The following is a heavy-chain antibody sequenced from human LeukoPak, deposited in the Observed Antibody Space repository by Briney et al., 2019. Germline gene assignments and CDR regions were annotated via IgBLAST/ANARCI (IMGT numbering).Heavy chain of an antibody. CDR3: AKDISYSYGYSFDY. V-gene: IGHV3-9*01. Sequence: GGSLRLSCAACGFTFDDYAMHWVRQAPGKGLEWVSGISWNSGSIGYADSVKGRFTISRDNAKNSLYLQMNSLRAEDTALYYCAKDISYSYGYSFDYWGQGTLVTVSS. D-gene: IGHD5-18*01. CDR1: GFTFDDYA. CDR2: ISWNSGSI. J-gene: IGHJ4*02.